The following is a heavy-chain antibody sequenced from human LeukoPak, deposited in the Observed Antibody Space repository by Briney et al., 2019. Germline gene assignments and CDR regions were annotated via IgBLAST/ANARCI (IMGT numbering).Heavy chain of an antibody. V-gene: IGHV1-69*04. D-gene: IGHD1-26*01. CDR3: ASGGSGSSRDYFDY. CDR2: IIPILGIA. CDR1: GGTFSSYA. Sequence: SVKASCKASGGTFSSYAISWVRQAPGQGLEWMGRIIPILGIANYAQKFQGRVTITADKSTSTAYMELSSLRSEDTAVYYCASGGSGSSRDYFDYWGQGTLVTVSS. J-gene: IGHJ4*02.